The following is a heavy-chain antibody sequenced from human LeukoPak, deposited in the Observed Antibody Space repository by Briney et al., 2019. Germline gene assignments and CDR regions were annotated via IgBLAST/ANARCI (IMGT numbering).Heavy chain of an antibody. CDR3: ARLGVTIVVAVNL. J-gene: IGHJ5*02. Sequence: SETLSLXCAVYGGSFSGYYWSWIRQPPGKGLEWIGEINHSGSTNYNPSLKSRVTISVDTSKNQFSLKLSSVTAADTAVYYCARLGVTIVVAVNLWGQGTLVTVSS. V-gene: IGHV4-34*01. D-gene: IGHD2-15*01. CDR1: GGSFSGYY. CDR2: INHSGST.